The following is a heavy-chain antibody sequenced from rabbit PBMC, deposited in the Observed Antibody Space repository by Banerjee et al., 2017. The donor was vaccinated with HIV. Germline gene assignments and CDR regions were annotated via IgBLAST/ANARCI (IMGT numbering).Heavy chain of an antibody. V-gene: IGHV1S43*01. D-gene: IGHD1-1*01. CDR1: GFDLSSYYY. CDR3: ARTGAGGYLYGMDL. Sequence: QEQLEESGGDLVKPEGSLTLTCTASGFDLSSYYYMCWVRQAPGKGLEWIAYIYPDYGSTDYASWVNGRFTISLDNAQNTVFLQMTSLTAADTATYFCARTGAGGYLYGMDLWGPGTLVTVS. CDR2: IYPDYGST. J-gene: IGHJ6*01.